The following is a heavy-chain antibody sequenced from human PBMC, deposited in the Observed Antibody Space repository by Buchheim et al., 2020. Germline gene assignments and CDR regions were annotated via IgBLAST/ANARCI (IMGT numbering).Heavy chain of an antibody. J-gene: IGHJ4*02. V-gene: IGHV4-34*01. CDR1: GGSFSGYY. D-gene: IGHD3-22*01. Sequence: QVQLQQWGAGLLKPSETLSHTCAVYGGSFSGYYWTWIRQPPGKGLEWIGELNHSGSTNYNPSLQSRVTMSVDTSKNQFSLKLSSVTAADTAVYYCARSSTSTSSGYYVLYWGQG. CDR3: ARSSTSTSSGYYVLY. CDR2: LNHSGST.